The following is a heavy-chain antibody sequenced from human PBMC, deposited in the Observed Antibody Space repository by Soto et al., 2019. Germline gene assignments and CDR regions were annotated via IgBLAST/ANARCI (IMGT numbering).Heavy chain of an antibody. V-gene: IGHV4-39*01. J-gene: IGHJ4*02. Sequence: SETLSLTCTVSGGSISSSSYYWGWIRQPPGKGLEWIGSIYYSGSTYYNPSLKSRVTISVDTSKNQFSLKLSSVTAADTAVYYCARRRGFDYDSSGYYSFDYWGQGTLDTVST. CDR1: GGSISSSSYY. D-gene: IGHD3-22*01. CDR2: IYYSGST. CDR3: ARRRGFDYDSSGYYSFDY.